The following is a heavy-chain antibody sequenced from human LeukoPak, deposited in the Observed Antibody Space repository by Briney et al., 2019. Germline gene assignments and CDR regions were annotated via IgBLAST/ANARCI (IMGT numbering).Heavy chain of an antibody. J-gene: IGHJ4*02. CDR3: ARQTIYSYGYDY. CDR1: GGSISSSSYY. D-gene: IGHD5-18*01. CDR2: IYYSGST. Sequence: PSETLSLTCTVSGGSISSSSYYWGWIRQPPGKGLEWLGSIYYSGSTYYNPSLKSRVTISVDTSKNQFSLKLSSVTAADTAVYYCARQTIYSYGYDYWGQGTLVTVSS. V-gene: IGHV4-39*01.